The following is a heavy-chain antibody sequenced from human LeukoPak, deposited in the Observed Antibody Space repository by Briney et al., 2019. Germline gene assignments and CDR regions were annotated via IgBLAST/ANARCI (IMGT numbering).Heavy chain of an antibody. V-gene: IGHV1-69*01. CDR2: IIPIFGTA. CDR3: ARLRNYYGSGSYYNVDAFDI. J-gene: IGHJ3*02. D-gene: IGHD3-10*01. CDR1: GGTFSSYA. Sequence: SVKVSCKASGGTFSSYAISWVRQAPGQGLEWMGGIIPIFGTANYAQKFQGRVTITADESTSTAYMELSSLRSEDTAVYYCARLRNYYGSGSYYNVDAFDIWGQGTMATVSS.